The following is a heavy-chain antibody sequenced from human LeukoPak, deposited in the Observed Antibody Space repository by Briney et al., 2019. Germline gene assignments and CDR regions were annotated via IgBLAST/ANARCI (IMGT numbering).Heavy chain of an antibody. J-gene: IGHJ4*02. CDR1: GFTFSSYW. CDR2: INSDGSST. CDR3: AKMGYCTNGVCFDPTDY. D-gene: IGHD2-8*01. V-gene: IGHV3-74*01. Sequence: GGSLRLSCATSGFTFSSYWMHWVRQAPGKGLVWVSRINSDGSSTSYADSVKGRFTISRDNSKNSLYLQMNSLRTEDTALYYCAKMGYCTNGVCFDPTDYWGQGTLVTVSS.